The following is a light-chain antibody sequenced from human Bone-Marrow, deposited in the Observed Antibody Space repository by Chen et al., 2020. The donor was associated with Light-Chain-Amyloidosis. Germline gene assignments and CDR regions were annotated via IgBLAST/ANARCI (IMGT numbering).Light chain of an antibody. CDR3: QSYQGSSQGV. Sequence: NFMLTQPHPGWESPGKTGIISCTRSSGSMATNKVQGYQQRPGSSPTTVIYEDDQRPSGVPDRFSGSIARSSNSASLTISGLKTEDEADYYCQSYQGSSQGVFGGGTKLTVL. CDR1: SGSMATNK. V-gene: IGLV6-57*01. J-gene: IGLJ3*02. CDR2: EDD.